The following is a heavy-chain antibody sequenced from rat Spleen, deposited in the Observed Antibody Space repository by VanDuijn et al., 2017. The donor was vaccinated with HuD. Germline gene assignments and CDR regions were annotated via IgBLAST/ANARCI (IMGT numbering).Heavy chain of an antibody. CDR3: VREWGHNNSGYFDH. Sequence: QVQLKESGPGLVQPSQTLSLICTVSGFSLISHSVHWFRQPPGKGLEWMGGIWGDGSTDYNSVLKSRLTVNRDTSRSQVFLEMNNLQTEDIATYYCVREWGHNNSGYFDHWGQGVMVTVSS. D-gene: IGHD1-10*01. V-gene: IGHV2-1*01. CDR2: IWGDGST. J-gene: IGHJ2*01. CDR1: GFSLISHS.